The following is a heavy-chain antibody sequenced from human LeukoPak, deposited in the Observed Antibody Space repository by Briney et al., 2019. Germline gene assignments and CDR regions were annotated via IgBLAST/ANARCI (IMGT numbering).Heavy chain of an antibody. J-gene: IGHJ3*02. CDR3: ARIRDGYNDAYDI. CDR1: GYTFTKSY. V-gene: IGHV1-46*01. D-gene: IGHD5-24*01. CDR2: INPGGDNT. Sequence: GASVKVSCKASGYTFTKSYIHWVRQAPGQRLEWMGLINPGGDNTNHAQNFQGRVTMTSDTSARTVYMELSSLRSEDTAIYYCARIRDGYNDAYDIWGQGTVVTVPS.